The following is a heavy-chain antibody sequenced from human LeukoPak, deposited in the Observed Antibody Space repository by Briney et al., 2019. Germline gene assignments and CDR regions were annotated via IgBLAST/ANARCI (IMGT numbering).Heavy chain of an antibody. CDR1: GFTFSSYA. Sequence: GGSLRLSCAASGFTFSSYAMSWVRQAPGKGLEWVSAISGSGGSTYYADSVKGRFTISRDNSKNTLYLQMNSLRAEDTAVYYCARGGLPKRDIVVVPAARRFDPWGQGTLVTVSS. D-gene: IGHD2-2*01. V-gene: IGHV3-23*01. CDR2: ISGSGGST. J-gene: IGHJ5*02. CDR3: ARGGLPKRDIVVVPAARRFDP.